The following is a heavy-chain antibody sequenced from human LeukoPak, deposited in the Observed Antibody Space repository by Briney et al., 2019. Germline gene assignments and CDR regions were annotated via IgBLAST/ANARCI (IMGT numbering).Heavy chain of an antibody. CDR1: GGSISSSSYY. V-gene: IGHV4-39*01. CDR2: IYYSGST. J-gene: IGHJ4*02. CDR3: ARQGGYSGHDFDY. D-gene: IGHD5-12*01. Sequence: SETLSLTCTVSGGSISSSSYYWGWIRQPPGKGLEWIGSIYYSGSTYYNPSLKSRVTISVDTSKNQFSLKLSSVTAADTAVYYCARQGGYSGHDFDYWGQGTLVTVSS.